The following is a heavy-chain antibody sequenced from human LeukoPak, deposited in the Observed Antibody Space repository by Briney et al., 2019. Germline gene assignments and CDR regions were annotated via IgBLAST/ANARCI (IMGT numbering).Heavy chain of an antibody. V-gene: IGHV1-18*01. CDR3: ARGGIAAAPARYYYYYYMDV. J-gene: IGHJ6*03. Sequence: ASVKVSCKASGYTFTSYGISWVRQAPGQGLEWMGWISAYNGNTNYAQKLQGRVTMTTDTSTSTAYMELRGLRSDDTAVYYCARGGIAAAPARYYYYYYMDVWGKGTTVTVSS. CDR2: ISAYNGNT. CDR1: GYTFTSYG. D-gene: IGHD6-13*01.